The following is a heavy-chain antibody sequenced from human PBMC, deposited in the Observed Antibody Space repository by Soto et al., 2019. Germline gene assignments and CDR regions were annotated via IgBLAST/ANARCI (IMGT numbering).Heavy chain of an antibody. J-gene: IGHJ5*02. D-gene: IGHD6-19*01. CDR2: INSDGSDT. CDR3: VRGSGWYLVDP. CDR1: GVTCRTYW. V-gene: IGHV3-74*01. Sequence: EVQVEESGGGLVQPGGSLRVSCAASGVTCRTYWMHWVRQAPGKGLVWVSRINSDGSDTSYADSVKGRFTISRDNAKNTVHLEMKSLSVEDSAIYYCVRGSGWYLVDPWGPGTLVTVSS.